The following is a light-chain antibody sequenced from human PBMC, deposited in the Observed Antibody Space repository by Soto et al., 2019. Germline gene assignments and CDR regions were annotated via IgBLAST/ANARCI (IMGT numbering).Light chain of an antibody. CDR1: SSDVGGYNY. CDR3: SSYTSSSTLHV. J-gene: IGLJ1*01. V-gene: IGLV2-14*01. CDR2: EVS. Sequence: QSALTQPASVSGSPGQSITISCTGTSSDVGGYNYVSLYQQHPGKAPKLMIYEVSNRPSGVSNRFSGSKSGNTASLTISGLQAEDEADYYCSSYTSSSTLHVFGTGTKLTVL.